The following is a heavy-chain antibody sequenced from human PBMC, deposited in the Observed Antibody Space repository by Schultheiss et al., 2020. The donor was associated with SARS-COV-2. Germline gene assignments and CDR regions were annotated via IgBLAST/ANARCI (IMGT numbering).Heavy chain of an antibody. V-gene: IGHV4-61*02. CDR1: GGSISSGSYY. J-gene: IGHJ4*02. Sequence: SETLSLTCTVSGGSISSGSYYWSWIRQPAGKGLEWIGRIYTSGSTYYNPSLKSRVTISVDTSKNQFSLKLSSVTAADTAVYYCARSSGMWMTTVTYFDYWGQGTLVTVSS. CDR3: ARSSGMWMTTVTYFDY. D-gene: IGHD4-11*01. CDR2: IYTSGST.